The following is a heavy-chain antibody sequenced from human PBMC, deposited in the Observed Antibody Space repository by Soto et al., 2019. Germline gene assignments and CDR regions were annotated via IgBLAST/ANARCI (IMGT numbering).Heavy chain of an antibody. V-gene: IGHV3-23*01. CDR2: ISGSGGNT. CDR3: TKESSAYYDDPGYFDY. Sequence: PGGSLRLSCAASGFTFSSYAMSCVRQAPGKGLEWVSAISGSGGNTYYADSVKGRFTISRDKSKNTLYLQMNSLRAEDTAVYYCTKESSAYYDDPGYFDYWGQGTLVTVSS. CDR1: GFTFSSYA. J-gene: IGHJ4*02. D-gene: IGHD3-22*01.